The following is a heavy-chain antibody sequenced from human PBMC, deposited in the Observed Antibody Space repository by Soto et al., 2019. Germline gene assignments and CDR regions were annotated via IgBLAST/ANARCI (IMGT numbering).Heavy chain of an antibody. CDR1: GFTFDDYT. Sequence: GGSLRLSCAASGFTFDDYTMHWVRQAPGKGLEWVSLISCDGGSTYYADSVKGRFTISRDNSKNSLYLQMNSLRTEDTALYYCAKDNLRYQLPNYYYYYGMDVWGQGTTVTVSS. D-gene: IGHD2-2*01. CDR2: ISCDGGST. CDR3: AKDNLRYQLPNYYYYYGMDV. J-gene: IGHJ6*02. V-gene: IGHV3-43*01.